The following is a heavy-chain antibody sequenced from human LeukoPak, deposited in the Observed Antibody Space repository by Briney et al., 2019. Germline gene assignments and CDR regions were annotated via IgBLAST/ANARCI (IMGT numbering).Heavy chain of an antibody. CDR3: AREGLSISWFALDC. D-gene: IGHD6-13*01. CDR1: GFTISTHW. CDR2: IKQDGSEK. V-gene: IGHV3-7*04. J-gene: IGHJ4*02. Sequence: GGCLRLSCAASGFTISTHWMSWVRQAPGKGLEWVARIKQDGSEKYYVDSVKGRFTISRDNARNLLYLQMNSLRAEDTAVYYCAREGLSISWFALDCWGQGTLVTVSS.